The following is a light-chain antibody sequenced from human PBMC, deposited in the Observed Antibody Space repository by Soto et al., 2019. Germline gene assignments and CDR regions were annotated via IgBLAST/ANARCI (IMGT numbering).Light chain of an antibody. V-gene: IGKV1-9*01. Sequence: DIQLTQSPSFLSASLGDRVTIACRASQGISSYLAWYQQEPGKAPKLLIYAASTLQSGVPSRFSGSGSGTEFTLTISSLQPEDFATYYCQQFNSYPHTFGQGTKVDIK. CDR2: AAS. CDR3: QQFNSYPHT. CDR1: QGISSY. J-gene: IGKJ2*01.